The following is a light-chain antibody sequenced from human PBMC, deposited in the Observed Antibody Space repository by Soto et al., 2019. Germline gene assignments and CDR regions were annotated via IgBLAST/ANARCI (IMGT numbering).Light chain of an antibody. CDR3: SSYTSSSTVV. V-gene: IGLV2-14*01. CDR1: SSDVGGYNY. Sequence: QSALTQPASVSRSPGQSITISCTGSSSDVGGYNYVSRYQQHPGKAPKLMIYEVSNRPSGVSNRFSGSKSGNTASLTISGLQAEDEADYYCSSYTSSSTVVFGGGTKLTVL. J-gene: IGLJ2*01. CDR2: EVS.